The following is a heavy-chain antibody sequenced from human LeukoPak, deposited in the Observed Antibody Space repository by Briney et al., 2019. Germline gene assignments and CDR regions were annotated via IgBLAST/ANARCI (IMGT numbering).Heavy chain of an antibody. Sequence: GGSLRLSCAASGFTFSSYWMSWVRQAPGKGLEWVANIKQDGSEKYYVDSVKGRFTISRDNAKNSLYLQMNSLRAEDTAVYYCARGLNYDSSGYRIPGCFDYWGQGTLVTVSS. V-gene: IGHV3-7*03. J-gene: IGHJ4*02. CDR3: ARGLNYDSSGYRIPGCFDY. CDR2: IKQDGSEK. D-gene: IGHD3-22*01. CDR1: GFTFSSYW.